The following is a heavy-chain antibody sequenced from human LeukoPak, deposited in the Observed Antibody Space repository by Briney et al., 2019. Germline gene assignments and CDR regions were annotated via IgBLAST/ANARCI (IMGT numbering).Heavy chain of an antibody. CDR2: ISGSGSST. Sequence: GGSLRLSCAASGFTFSSYAMSWVRQAPGKGLEWVSAISGSGSSTYNADSVKGRFTISRDNSKNTLYLQMNSLRAEDTAVYYCAREQSGYYYYYMDVWGKGTTVTISS. CDR1: GFTFSSYA. J-gene: IGHJ6*03. V-gene: IGHV3-23*01. D-gene: IGHD3-3*01. CDR3: AREQSGYYYYYMDV.